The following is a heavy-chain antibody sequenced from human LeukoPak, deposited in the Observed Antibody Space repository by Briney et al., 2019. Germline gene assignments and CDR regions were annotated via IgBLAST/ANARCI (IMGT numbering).Heavy chain of an antibody. J-gene: IGHJ4*02. D-gene: IGHD3-22*01. Sequence: PSQTLSLTCTVSGGSISSGTYYWSWIRQPAGKGLEWIGRIYTSGSTNYNPSLKSGVTISVDTSKNQFSLKLSSVTAADTAVYYCAAHSSGSSYHFDYWGQGTLVTVSS. CDR2: IYTSGST. V-gene: IGHV4-61*02. CDR3: AAHSSGSSYHFDY. CDR1: GGSISSGTYY.